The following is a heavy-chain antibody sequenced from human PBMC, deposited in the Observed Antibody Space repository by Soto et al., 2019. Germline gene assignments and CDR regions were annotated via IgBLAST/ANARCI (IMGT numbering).Heavy chain of an antibody. CDR3: ASRKQLWLRGDFDI. V-gene: IGHV1-18*04. J-gene: IGHJ3*02. Sequence: ASVKVSCKASGYTFTSYGISWVRQAPGQGLEWMGWISAYNGNTNYAQKLQGRVTMTTDTSTSTAYMELRSLRSDDTAVYYCASRKQLWLRGDFDIWGQGTMVTVSS. CDR2: ISAYNGNT. D-gene: IGHD5-18*01. CDR1: GYTFTSYG.